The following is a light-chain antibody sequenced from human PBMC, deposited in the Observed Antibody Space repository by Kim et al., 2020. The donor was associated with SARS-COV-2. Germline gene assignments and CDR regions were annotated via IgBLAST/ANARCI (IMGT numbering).Light chain of an antibody. CDR1: QSIGTR. CDR3: QQSYSTPWLT. J-gene: IGKJ4*01. Sequence: IQMTQSPSSLAASVGDRVTIACRASQSIGTRLNWYQQRPGKAPKLLIYAASTLQGGVPSRFSGTGSGTDFALTISSLQPEDFATYYYQQSYSTPWLTFGGGTKVDIK. V-gene: IGKV1-39*01. CDR2: AAS.